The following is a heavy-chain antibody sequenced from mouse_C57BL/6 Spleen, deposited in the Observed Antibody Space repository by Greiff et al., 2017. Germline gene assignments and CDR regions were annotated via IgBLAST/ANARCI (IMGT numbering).Heavy chain of an antibody. V-gene: IGHV1-80*01. CDR1: GYAFSSYW. CDR3: ARESTMVMRYYDAMDY. J-gene: IGHJ4*01. Sequence: VQLQQSGAELVKPGASVKISCKASGYAFSSYWMNWVKQRPGKGLEWIGQIYPGDGDTNYNGKFKGKATLTADKSSSTAYMQLSSLTSEDAAVXFCARESTMVMRYYDAMDYWGQGTSVTVSS. D-gene: IGHD2-13*01. CDR2: IYPGDGDT.